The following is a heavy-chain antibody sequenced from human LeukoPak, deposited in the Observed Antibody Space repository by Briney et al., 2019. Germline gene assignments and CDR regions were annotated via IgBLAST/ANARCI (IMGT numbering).Heavy chain of an antibody. D-gene: IGHD6-19*01. CDR1: GGSISSYY. Sequence: SETLSLTCTVSGGSISSYYWSWIRQPPGKGLEWIGYIYYSGSTNYNPSLKSRVPISVDTSKNQFSLKLSSVTAADTAVYYCARAGYSSGWYYYGMDVWGQGTTVTVSS. J-gene: IGHJ6*02. CDR2: IYYSGST. CDR3: ARAGYSSGWYYYGMDV. V-gene: IGHV4-59*01.